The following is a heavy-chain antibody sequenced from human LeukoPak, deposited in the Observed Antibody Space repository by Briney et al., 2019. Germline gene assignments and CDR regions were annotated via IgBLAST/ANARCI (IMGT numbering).Heavy chain of an antibody. Sequence: SQTLSLTCAISGDGVSSDSAAWNWIRQSPPRGLEWLGRTYYRSKWYNDYADSVKSRITINPDTSKNQFSLQLDSVTPEDTAVYYCARGRGGYDPFDYWGQGTLVTVSS. D-gene: IGHD5-12*01. J-gene: IGHJ4*02. CDR2: TYYRSKWYN. CDR1: GDGVSSDSAA. V-gene: IGHV6-1*01. CDR3: ARGRGGYDPFDY.